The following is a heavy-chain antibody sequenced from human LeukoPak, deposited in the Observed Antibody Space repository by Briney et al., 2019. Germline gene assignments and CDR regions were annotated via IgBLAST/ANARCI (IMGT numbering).Heavy chain of an antibody. V-gene: IGHV3-48*02. Sequence: GGSLRLSCAASGFTFSSYAMHWVRQAPGKGLEWVSYISSSSSTIYYADSVKGRFTISRDNAKNSLYLQMNSLRDEDTAVYYCATLGAVYYDSSGYPYYYYGMDVWGQGTTVTVSS. J-gene: IGHJ6*02. CDR1: GFTFSSYA. CDR3: ATLGAVYYDSSGYPYYYYGMDV. D-gene: IGHD3-22*01. CDR2: ISSSSSTI.